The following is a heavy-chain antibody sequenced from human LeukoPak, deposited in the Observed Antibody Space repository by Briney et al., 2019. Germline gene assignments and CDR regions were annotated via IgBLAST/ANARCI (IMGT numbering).Heavy chain of an antibody. CDR1: GGSITSLY. CDR2: VHHTGVT. J-gene: IGHJ6*02. D-gene: IGHD5-24*01. V-gene: IGHV4-59*11. Sequence: SETLSHTCSVSGGSITSLYWSWVRQPPGRGLEYVGYVHHTGVTNYNPSLRGRVTVSMDASKNQFYLKLNSVTAADMAIYYCVRSATIAVFRYGMDVWGQGTTVTVSS. CDR3: VRSATIAVFRYGMDV.